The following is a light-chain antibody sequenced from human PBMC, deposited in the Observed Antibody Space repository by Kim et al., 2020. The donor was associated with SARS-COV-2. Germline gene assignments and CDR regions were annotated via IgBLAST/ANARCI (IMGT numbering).Light chain of an antibody. CDR1: SLRSYY. Sequence: LTQDPAVSVALGQTVRITCQGDSLRSYYASWYQQKPGQAPVFVIYGKNNRPSGIPDRFSGSSAGNTASLTIPGAQAEDEADYYCNSRDSSGNHLVFGGGTQLTVL. J-gene: IGLJ2*01. CDR2: GKN. V-gene: IGLV3-19*01. CDR3: NSRDSSGNHLV.